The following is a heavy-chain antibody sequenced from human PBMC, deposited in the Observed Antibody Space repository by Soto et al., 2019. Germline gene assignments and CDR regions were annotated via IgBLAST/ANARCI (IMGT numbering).Heavy chain of an antibody. D-gene: IGHD3-9*01. J-gene: IGHJ3*02. Sequence: VGSLRLSCAASGFNFRDYSMNWVRQAPGKGLEWISYFGTSRKYIFYPDSVRGRFTISRDDARNSLYLQLNSLTEQDTAVYYCVRDRDWAFDIWGQGTMVTVSS. CDR1: GFNFRDYS. CDR3: VRDRDWAFDI. CDR2: FGTSRKYI. V-gene: IGHV3-48*02.